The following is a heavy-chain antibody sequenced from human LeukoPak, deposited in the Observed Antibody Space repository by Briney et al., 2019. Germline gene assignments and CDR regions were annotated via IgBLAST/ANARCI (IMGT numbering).Heavy chain of an antibody. CDR1: GYTFTSYG. CDR3: ARDWGSIKVTADY. D-gene: IGHD7-27*01. Sequence: ASVKVSCKATGYTFTSYGISWVRQAPGQGLEWMGWISSNSDNTNYAQKLQGRVTMTTDTSTSTAYMELRSLRSDDTTLYFCARDWGSIKVTADYWGQGTLVTVSS. J-gene: IGHJ4*02. V-gene: IGHV1-18*01. CDR2: ISSNSDNT.